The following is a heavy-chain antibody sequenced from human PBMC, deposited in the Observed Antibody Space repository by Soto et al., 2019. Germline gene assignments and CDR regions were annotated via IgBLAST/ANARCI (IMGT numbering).Heavy chain of an antibody. D-gene: IGHD2-15*01. J-gene: IGHJ6*02. Sequence: SVKVSCKASGGTFSSYTISWVRQAPGQGLEWMGGIIPIFGTAKYAQKFQGRVTITADESTSTGYMELSSLRSEDTAVYYCARSQGGSSSLDIYYYYYYGMDVWGQGTTVTVSS. CDR3: ARSQGGSSSLDIYYYYYYGMDV. CDR2: IIPIFGTA. V-gene: IGHV1-69*13. CDR1: GGTFSSYT.